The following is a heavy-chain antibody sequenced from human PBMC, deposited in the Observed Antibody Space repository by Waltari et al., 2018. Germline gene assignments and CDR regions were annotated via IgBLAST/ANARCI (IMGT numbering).Heavy chain of an antibody. CDR1: GGSISSNY. D-gene: IGHD6-6*01. CDR2: IYSGGST. CDR3: ARYIAARLYYFDY. Sequence: VQLQESGPGLVKPSETLSLTCTVSGGSISSNYMSWVRQAPGKGLEWVSVIYSGGSTYYADSVKGRFTISRDNSKNTLYLQMNSLRAEDTAVYYCARYIAARLYYFDYWGQGTLVTVSS. V-gene: IGHV3-53*01. J-gene: IGHJ4*02.